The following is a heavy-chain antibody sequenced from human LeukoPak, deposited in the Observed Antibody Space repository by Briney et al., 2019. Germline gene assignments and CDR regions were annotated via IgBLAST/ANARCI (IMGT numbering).Heavy chain of an antibody. Sequence: SETLSLTCTVSGDSLNSYYWSWIRQPPGKGLEWIGYIYYSGSTYYNPSLKSRVTISVDTSKNQFSLKLSSVTAADTAVYYCARELRYCSGGSCYDYYYYYMDVWGKGTTVTVSS. D-gene: IGHD2-15*01. V-gene: IGHV4-59*12. CDR2: IYYSGST. J-gene: IGHJ6*03. CDR3: ARELRYCSGGSCYDYYYYYMDV. CDR1: GDSLNSYY.